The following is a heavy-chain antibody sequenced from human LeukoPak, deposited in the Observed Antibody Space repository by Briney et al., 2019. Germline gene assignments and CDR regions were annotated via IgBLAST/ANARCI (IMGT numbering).Heavy chain of an antibody. D-gene: IGHD3-9*01. Sequence: PSETLSLTCAVYGGALSTYYWSWIRQPPGKGLEWIGEINHSGRTSYNPSLKSRVTLSEDTSQNHFSLKLSSVTAADAAVYYCARLHYDILTGYYSYYWGQGLLVTVSS. J-gene: IGHJ4*02. V-gene: IGHV4-34*01. CDR1: GGALSTYY. CDR3: ARLHYDILTGYYSYY. CDR2: INHSGRT.